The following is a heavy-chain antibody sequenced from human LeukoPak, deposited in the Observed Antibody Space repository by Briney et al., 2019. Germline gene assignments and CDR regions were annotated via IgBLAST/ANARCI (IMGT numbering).Heavy chain of an antibody. D-gene: IGHD1-7*01. CDR1: GFIFYIYA. Sequence: PGGSLRLSCAASGFIFYIYAMTWVRQAPGKGLEWLSGITGCCVNTYYADSVKGRFTISRDRPKNALRLQVNSLRAEDTAVYYCAKLGGPYNLTYASLNYMDVWGKGTTVTVSS. V-gene: IGHV3-23*01. CDR2: ITGCCVNT. CDR3: AKLGGPYNLTYASLNYMDV. J-gene: IGHJ6*03.